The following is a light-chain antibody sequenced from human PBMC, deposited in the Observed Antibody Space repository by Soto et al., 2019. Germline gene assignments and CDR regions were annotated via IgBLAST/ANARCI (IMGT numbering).Light chain of an antibody. Sequence: QSVLTQPPSVSGAPGQRITISCTGSGSNIGACHDVHWYQQLPGTAPKLLIFGNTNRPSGVPDRFSGSKSATSASLAIAGLRAEDEADYYCQSFDNSLTGPYVFGTGTKLTVL. CDR2: GNT. CDR3: QSFDNSLTGPYV. V-gene: IGLV1-40*01. J-gene: IGLJ1*01. CDR1: GSNIGACHD.